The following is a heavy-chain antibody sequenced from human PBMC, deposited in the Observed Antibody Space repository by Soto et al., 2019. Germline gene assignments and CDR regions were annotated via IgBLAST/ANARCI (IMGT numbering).Heavy chain of an antibody. CDR3: ARDQGGDLNY. Sequence: SETLSLTCTVSGASIGRGGYYWTWIRQHPGKALEWMGHIHFSGETNYNPSLMGRLTMSIDTSTNQFSLNLAAVTAADTAMYYCARDQGGDLNYWGQGTLVTVSS. CDR2: IHFSGET. J-gene: IGHJ4*02. D-gene: IGHD2-21*01. V-gene: IGHV4-31*03. CDR1: GASIGRGGYY.